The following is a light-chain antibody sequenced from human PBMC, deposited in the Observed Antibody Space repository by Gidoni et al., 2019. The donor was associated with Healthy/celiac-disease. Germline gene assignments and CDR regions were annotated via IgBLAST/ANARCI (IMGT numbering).Light chain of an antibody. CDR1: QGISSY. J-gene: IGKJ1*01. Sequence: DIQVTQSPSFLSASVGDRVTITCRASQGISSYFAWYQQKPGKAPKLLIYAASTLQSGVPSRFRGSGSGTVFPLTIISLQPEDFATYYCQQLNSYPRTFGQGTKVEIK. CDR3: QQLNSYPRT. V-gene: IGKV1-9*01. CDR2: AAS.